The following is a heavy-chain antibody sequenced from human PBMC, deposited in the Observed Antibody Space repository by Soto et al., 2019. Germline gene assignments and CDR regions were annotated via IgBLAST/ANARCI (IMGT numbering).Heavy chain of an antibody. Sequence: SETLSLTCTVSAGSISTSSYYWGWIRQPPGKGLEWIGSIYYSGSTYYNPSLKSRVTISVDTSKNQFSLKLSSVTAADTAVYYCARSSDYYGSGSYFYGMDVWGQGTTVT. V-gene: IGHV4-39*01. CDR3: ARSSDYYGSGSYFYGMDV. J-gene: IGHJ6*02. D-gene: IGHD3-10*01. CDR2: IYYSGST. CDR1: AGSISTSSYY.